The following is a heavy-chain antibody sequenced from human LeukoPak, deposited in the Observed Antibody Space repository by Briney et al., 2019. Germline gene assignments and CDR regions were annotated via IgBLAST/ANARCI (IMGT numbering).Heavy chain of an antibody. V-gene: IGHV3-30*04. CDR1: GFTFSSYA. D-gene: IGHD1-1*01. CDR2: ISYDGSNK. CDR3: AREEAGTTSY. J-gene: IGHJ4*02. Sequence: SGGSLRLSCAASGFTFSSYAMHWVRQAPGKGLEWVAVISYDGSNKYYADSVKGRFTISRDNSKNTLYLQMNSLRAEDTAVYYCAREEAGTTSYWGQGTLVTVSS.